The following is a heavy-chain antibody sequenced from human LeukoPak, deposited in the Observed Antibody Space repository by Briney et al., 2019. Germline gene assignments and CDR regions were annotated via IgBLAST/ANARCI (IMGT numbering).Heavy chain of an antibody. D-gene: IGHD3-10*01. CDR1: GFTFSSYS. Sequence: GGSLRLSCAASGFTFSSYSMHWVRQAPGKGLEFVSAISSNGRRTYYANSVKGRFTISRDNSKNTLYLQMGSLRAEDMAVYYCARDLERFGELYPDYWGQGTLVTVSS. CDR3: ARDLERFGELYPDY. V-gene: IGHV3-64*01. CDR2: ISSNGRRT. J-gene: IGHJ4*02.